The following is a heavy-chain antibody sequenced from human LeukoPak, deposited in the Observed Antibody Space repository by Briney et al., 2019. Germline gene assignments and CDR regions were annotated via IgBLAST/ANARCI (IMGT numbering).Heavy chain of an antibody. CDR1: GFTFSSYG. D-gene: IGHD1-26*01. CDR2: ISGSGGST. V-gene: IGHV3-23*01. Sequence: GGSLRLSCAASGFTFSSYGMSWVRQAPGKGLEWVSAISGSGGSTYYADSVKGRFTISRDNSKNTLYLQMNSLRAEDTAVYYCARDRSGSYAWFDPWGQGTLVTVSS. CDR3: ARDRSGSYAWFDP. J-gene: IGHJ5*02.